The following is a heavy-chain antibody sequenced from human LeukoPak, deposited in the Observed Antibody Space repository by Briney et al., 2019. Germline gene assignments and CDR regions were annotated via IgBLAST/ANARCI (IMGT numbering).Heavy chain of an antibody. CDR1: GGSISSGGYY. D-gene: IGHD3-3*01. J-gene: IGHJ4*02. V-gene: IGHV4-30-2*01. CDR2: IYHSGST. Sequence: PSETLSLTCTVSGGSISSGGYYWNWIRQPPGKGLEWIGYIYHSGSTYYNPSLKSRLTISIDRSKNQFSLNLSSVTAADTAVYYCARGREGVVITDYYFDYWGQGILVTVSS. CDR3: ARGREGVVITDYYFDY.